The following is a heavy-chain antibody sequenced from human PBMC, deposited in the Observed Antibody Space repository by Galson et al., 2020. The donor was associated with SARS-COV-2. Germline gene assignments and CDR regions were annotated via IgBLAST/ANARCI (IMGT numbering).Heavy chain of an antibody. V-gene: IGHV4-30-4*01. CDR2: IYYSGST. CDR1: GGSISSGDYY. D-gene: IGHD3-9*01. CDR3: ARDQTKNAVLTGYYYYYGMDV. J-gene: IGHJ6*02. Sequence: ASETLSLTCTVSGGSISSGDYYWSWIRQPPGKGLEWIGYIYYSGSTHYNPSLKSRVTISVDTSKNQFSLKLSSVTAADTAVYYCARDQTKNAVLTGYYYYYGMDVWGQGTTVTVSS.